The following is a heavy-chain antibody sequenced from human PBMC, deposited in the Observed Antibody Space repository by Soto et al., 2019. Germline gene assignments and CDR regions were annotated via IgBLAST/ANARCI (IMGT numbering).Heavy chain of an antibody. CDR2: ISGSAGST. J-gene: IGHJ4*02. Sequence: EVQLLESGGGLVQPGGSLRLSCAASGFTLSSYAMSWVRQAPGKGLEWVSSISGSAGSTYYADSVKGRFTISRDNSKNTQYVQMNSLRADDTAVYYCAKGHGDYVWHYVDYWGQGTLVTVSS. CDR1: GFTLSSYA. V-gene: IGHV3-23*01. CDR3: AKGHGDYVWHYVDY. D-gene: IGHD4-17*01.